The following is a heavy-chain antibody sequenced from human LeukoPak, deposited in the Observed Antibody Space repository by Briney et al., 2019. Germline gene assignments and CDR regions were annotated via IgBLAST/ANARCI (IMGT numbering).Heavy chain of an antibody. Sequence: ASVKVSCKASGGTFSSYAISWVRQAPGQGLEWMGGIIPIFGTANYAQKFQGRVTITTDESTSTAYMELSSLRSEDTAVYYCARDVRGAGYYFDYWGQGTLVTVSS. J-gene: IGHJ4*02. CDR3: ARDVRGAGYYFDY. V-gene: IGHV1-69*05. CDR2: IIPIFGTA. CDR1: GGTFSSYA. D-gene: IGHD3-10*02.